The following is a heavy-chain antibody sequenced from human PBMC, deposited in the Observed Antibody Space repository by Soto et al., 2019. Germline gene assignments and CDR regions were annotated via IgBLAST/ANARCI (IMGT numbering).Heavy chain of an antibody. CDR1: GYTFTGYY. CDR3: AREEVAVAGIGSNWFDP. V-gene: IGHV1-2*02. D-gene: IGHD6-19*01. J-gene: IGHJ5*02. Sequence: QVQLVQSGAEVKKPGASVKVSCKASGYTFTGYYMHWVRQAPGQGLEWMGWINPNSGGTNYAQKFQGRVTMTSDTSISTAYMERSRLRSDDTAVYYCAREEVAVAGIGSNWFDPWGQGTLVTVSS. CDR2: INPNSGGT.